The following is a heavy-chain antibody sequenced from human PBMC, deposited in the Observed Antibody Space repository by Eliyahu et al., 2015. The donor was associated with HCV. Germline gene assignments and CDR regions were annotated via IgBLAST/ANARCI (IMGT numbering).Heavy chain of an antibody. D-gene: IGHD6-19*01. CDR1: GGSISSGGYY. Sequence: QVQLQESGPGLVKPSQTLSLTCTVSGGSISSGGYYWXWIRQHPGKGLEGVWGIYYSGSTYYNPSLKSRVTISVDTSKNQFSLKLSSVTAADTAVYYCARDLRGLDDAFDIWGQGTMVTVSS. CDR2: IYYSGST. J-gene: IGHJ3*02. V-gene: IGHV4-31*03. CDR3: ARDLRGLDDAFDI.